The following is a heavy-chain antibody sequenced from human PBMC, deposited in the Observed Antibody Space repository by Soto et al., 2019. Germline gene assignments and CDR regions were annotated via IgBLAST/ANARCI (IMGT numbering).Heavy chain of an antibody. J-gene: IGHJ5*02. D-gene: IGHD2-2*01. CDR2: IRYGGTNK. V-gene: IGHV3-33*08. CDR1: GFTFSSYD. CDR3: ARSAYPEGFDP. Sequence: GGFLRLSCAASGFTFSSYDMHWVRQAPGKGLEWVAVIRYGGTNKYYADAVKGRFTISRDNSKNTLYLQMNSLRAEDTAVYLCARSAYPEGFDPWGQGTLVTVSS.